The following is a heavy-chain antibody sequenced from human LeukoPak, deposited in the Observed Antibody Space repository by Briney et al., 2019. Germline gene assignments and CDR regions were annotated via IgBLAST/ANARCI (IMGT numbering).Heavy chain of an antibody. CDR3: ARGRYGGAFDI. J-gene: IGHJ3*02. D-gene: IGHD3-9*01. Sequence: PGGSLRLSCAASGFTFSSYSMNWVRQAPGKGLEWVSSIGSSSSYIYYADSVKGRFTISRDNAKNSLYLQMNSLRAEDTAVYYCARGRYGGAFDIWGQGTMVTVSS. CDR2: IGSSSSYI. CDR1: GFTFSSYS. V-gene: IGHV3-21*01.